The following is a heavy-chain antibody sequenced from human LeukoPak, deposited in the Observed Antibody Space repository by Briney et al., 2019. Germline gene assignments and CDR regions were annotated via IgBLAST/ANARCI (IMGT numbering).Heavy chain of an antibody. V-gene: IGHV3-11*05. CDR1: GFTFSDHY. CDR3: ARDRSYSSSLRNEY. CDR2: ISSSSSHT. J-gene: IGHJ4*02. Sequence: GGSLRLSCAASGFTFSDHYMSWIRQAPGKGLEWVSYISSSSSHTTYADSVKGRFTISRDNAKNSLYLQMDSLRAEDTAVYYCARDRSYSSSLRNEYWGQGTLVTVSS. D-gene: IGHD6-13*01.